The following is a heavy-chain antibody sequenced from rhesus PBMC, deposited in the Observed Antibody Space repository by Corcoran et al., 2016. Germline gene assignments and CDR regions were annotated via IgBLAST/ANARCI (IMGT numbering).Heavy chain of an antibody. CDR3: ARGSFSGGYYIEYFEF. Sequence: QVQLQESGPGLVKPSETLSLTCAVSGGSINSSNWWSWIRQPPGKGLEWIGYISGSSGSTYYNPSLKSRVTISTDTSKNQFSLKLSSVTAADTAVYYCARGSFSGGYYIEYFEFWGQGALVTVSS. D-gene: IGHD3-28*01. CDR2: ISGSSGST. V-gene: IGHV4-65*01. CDR1: GGSINSSNW. J-gene: IGHJ1*01.